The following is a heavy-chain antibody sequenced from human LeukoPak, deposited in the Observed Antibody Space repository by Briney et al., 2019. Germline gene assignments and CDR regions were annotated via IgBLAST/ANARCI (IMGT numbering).Heavy chain of an antibody. J-gene: IGHJ5*02. CDR2: INHSGST. D-gene: IGHD3-3*01. V-gene: IGHV4-34*01. CDR3: ARGPNPYYGFWSGSWFGFDP. Sequence: PSETLSLTCAVYGGSFSGYYWSWIRQPPGKGLEWIGEINHSGSTNYNPSLKSRVTISVDTSKNQFSLKLSSVTAADTAVYYCARGPNPYYGFWSGSWFGFDPWGQGTLVTVSS. CDR1: GGSFSGYY.